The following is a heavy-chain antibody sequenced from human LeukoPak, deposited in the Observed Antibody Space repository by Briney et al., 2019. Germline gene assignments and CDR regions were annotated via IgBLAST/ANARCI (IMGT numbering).Heavy chain of an antibody. CDR1: GFTFDDYA. CDR2: ISGSGGST. J-gene: IGHJ3*02. CDR3: AKDLTGVVENAFDI. Sequence: PGRSLRLSCAASGFTFDDYAMHWVRQAPGKGLEWVSAISGSGGSTYYADSVKGRFTISRDNSKNTLYLQMNSLRAEDTAVYYCAKDLTGVVENAFDIWGQGTMVTVSS. D-gene: IGHD7-27*01. V-gene: IGHV3-23*01.